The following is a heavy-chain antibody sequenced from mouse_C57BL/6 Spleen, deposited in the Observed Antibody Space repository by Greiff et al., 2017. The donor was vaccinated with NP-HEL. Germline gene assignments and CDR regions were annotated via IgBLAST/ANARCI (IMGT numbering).Heavy chain of an antibody. Sequence: QVQLKQSGAELVKPGASVKISCKASGYAFSSYWMNWVKQRPGKGLEWIGQIYPGDGDTNYNGKFKGKATLTADKSSSTAYMQLSSLTSEDSAVYFCARSGNYDYDDPVFAYWGQGTLVTVSA. CDR1: GYAFSSYW. D-gene: IGHD2-4*01. CDR2: IYPGDGDT. CDR3: ARSGNYDYDDPVFAY. V-gene: IGHV1-80*01. J-gene: IGHJ3*01.